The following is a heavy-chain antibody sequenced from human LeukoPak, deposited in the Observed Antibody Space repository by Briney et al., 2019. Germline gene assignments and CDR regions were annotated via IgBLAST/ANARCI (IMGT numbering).Heavy chain of an antibody. CDR1: GYSFTSYW. D-gene: IGHD6-6*01. CDR2: IYPGDSDT. CDR3: ARQAQAARPPLDAFDI. V-gene: IGHV5-51*01. Sequence: GESLQISCKGSGYSFTSYWIGWVRQMPGKGLEWMGIIYPGDSDTRYSPSFQGQVTISADKSISTAYLQWSSLKASDTAMYYCARQAQAARPPLDAFDIWGQGTMVTVSS. J-gene: IGHJ3*02.